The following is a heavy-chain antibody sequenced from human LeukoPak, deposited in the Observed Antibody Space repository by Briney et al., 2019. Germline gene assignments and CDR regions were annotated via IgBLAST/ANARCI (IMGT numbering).Heavy chain of an antibody. J-gene: IGHJ4*02. CDR2: IYYSGST. D-gene: IGHD3-10*01. CDR3: ARVQAYYYGLGSFDY. CDR1: GGSISSYY. V-gene: IGHV4-59*01. Sequence: PSETLSLTCTVSGGSISSYYWSWIRQPPGKGLEWIGYIYYSGSTNYNPSLKSRVTISVDTSKNQFSLKLSSVTAADTAVYYCARVQAYYYGLGSFDYWGQGTLVTVSS.